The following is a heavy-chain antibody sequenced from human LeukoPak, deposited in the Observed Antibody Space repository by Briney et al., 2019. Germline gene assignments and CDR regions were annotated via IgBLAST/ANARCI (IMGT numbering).Heavy chain of an antibody. CDR2: ISHSGNT. J-gene: IGHJ6*03. CDR3: ASRGGYRFRFTDYYYYYMDV. Sequence: PSEILSLTCAVYGGSFSGYYWSWIRQPPGKGLEWIGEISHSGNTKYNPSLKSRVTISVDTSKNQFSLKLNSVTAADTAVYYCASRGGYRFRFTDYYYYYMDVWGNGTTVTVSS. D-gene: IGHD5-12*01. CDR1: GGSFSGYY. V-gene: IGHV4-34*01.